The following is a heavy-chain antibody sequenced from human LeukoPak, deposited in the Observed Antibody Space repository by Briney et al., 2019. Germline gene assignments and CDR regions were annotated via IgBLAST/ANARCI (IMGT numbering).Heavy chain of an antibody. CDR3: AKPSRGIAVASPFDY. Sequence: GGSLRLSCAASGFTFSSYGMHWVRQAPGKGLEWVAFIRYDGSNKYYADSVKGRFTISRDNSKNTLYLQMNSLRAEDTAVYYCAKPSRGIAVASPFDYWGQGTLVTVSS. CDR2: IRYDGSNK. CDR1: GFTFSSYG. J-gene: IGHJ4*02. V-gene: IGHV3-30*02. D-gene: IGHD6-19*01.